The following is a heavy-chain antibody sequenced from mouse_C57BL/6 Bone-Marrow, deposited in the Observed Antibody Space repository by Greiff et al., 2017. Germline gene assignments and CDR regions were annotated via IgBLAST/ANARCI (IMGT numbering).Heavy chain of an antibody. CDR1: GYTFTDYY. Sequence: VQLQQSGPELVKPGASVKISCKASGYTFTDYYMNWVKQSNGKSLEWIGDINPNNGGTSYNQKFKGKATFTVDKSSSTAYIELRNLTSEDSAVDCFARREAYYAMDYWGQGTSVTVSS. CDR3: ARREAYYAMDY. V-gene: IGHV1-26*01. CDR2: INPNNGGT. J-gene: IGHJ4*01.